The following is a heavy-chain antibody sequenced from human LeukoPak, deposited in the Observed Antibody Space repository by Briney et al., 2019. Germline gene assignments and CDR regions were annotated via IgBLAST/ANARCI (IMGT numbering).Heavy chain of an antibody. CDR2: IYQSGST. J-gene: IGHJ4*02. CDR3: ARVGATQNLVFFDY. CDR1: GYSISSSFY. D-gene: IGHD1-26*01. V-gene: IGHV4-38-2*02. Sequence: SETLSLTCTVSGYSISSSFYWGWIRQPPGKGLEWVGNIYQSGSTYYNPSLKSRVTISVDTSKNQFSLKLTSVTAADTAVYYCARVGATQNLVFFDYWGQGILVTVSS.